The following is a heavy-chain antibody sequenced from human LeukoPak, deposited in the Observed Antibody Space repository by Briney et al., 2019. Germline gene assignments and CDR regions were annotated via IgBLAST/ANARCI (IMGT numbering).Heavy chain of an antibody. Sequence: GGSLSLSCAASGFTLSDYYMSWIHQAPGKGLEWVSYISSSGSTIYYADSVKGRFTISRDNAKNSLYLQMNSLRAEDTAVYNCARAPGGLNAFDIWGQGTMVTVSS. CDR3: ARAPGGLNAFDI. V-gene: IGHV3-11*01. D-gene: IGHD2-2*01. J-gene: IGHJ3*02. CDR2: ISSSGSTI. CDR1: GFTLSDYY.